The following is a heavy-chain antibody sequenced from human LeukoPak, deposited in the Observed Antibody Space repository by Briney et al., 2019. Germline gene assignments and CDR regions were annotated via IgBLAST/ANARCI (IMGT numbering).Heavy chain of an antibody. J-gene: IGHJ5*02. Sequence: ASVKVSCKASGYTFTSYDINWVRQATGQGLEWMGWMNPNSGSTGYAQKFQGRVTMTRNTSISTAYMELSSLRSEDTAVYYCARGFWRKGAYNWFDPWGQGTLVTVSS. V-gene: IGHV1-8*01. D-gene: IGHD3-3*01. CDR3: ARGFWRKGAYNWFDP. CDR1: GYTFTSYD. CDR2: MNPNSGST.